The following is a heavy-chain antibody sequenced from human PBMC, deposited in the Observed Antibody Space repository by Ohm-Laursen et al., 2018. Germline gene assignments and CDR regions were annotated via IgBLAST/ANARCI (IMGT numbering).Heavy chain of an antibody. CDR2: ITSKANSHAT. Sequence: SLRLSCAASGFTFSGSAMHWVRQASGKGLEWVGRITSKANSHATAYAASVKGRFTISRDDSQNTAYLQMNSLKTEDTAVYYCTSISVGGIFDYWGQGTLVTVSS. CDR3: TSISVGGIFDY. J-gene: IGHJ4*02. V-gene: IGHV3-73*01. CDR1: GFTFSGSA. D-gene: IGHD6-13*01.